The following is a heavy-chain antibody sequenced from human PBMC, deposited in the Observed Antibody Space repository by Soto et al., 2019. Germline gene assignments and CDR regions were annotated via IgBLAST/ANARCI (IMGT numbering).Heavy chain of an antibody. CDR2: ISAYNGNT. D-gene: IGHD5-18*01. CDR1: GYTFTSYG. CDR3: ASTVDTAMGGPGTGDYYYGMDV. Sequence: ASVKVSCKASGYTFTSYGISWVRQAPGQGLEWMGWISAYNGNTNYAQKLQGRVTMTTDTSTSTAYMELRSLRSDDTAVYYCASTVDTAMGGPGTGDYYYGMDVWGQGTTVTVSS. V-gene: IGHV1-18*01. J-gene: IGHJ6*02.